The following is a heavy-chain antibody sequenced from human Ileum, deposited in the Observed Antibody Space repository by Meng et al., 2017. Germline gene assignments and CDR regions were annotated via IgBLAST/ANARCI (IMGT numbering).Heavy chain of an antibody. Sequence: GESLKISCAASGFTFSSYVMSWVRQAPGKGLEWVSTLTSSGGATYYSDSVKGRFTISRDNSKNTLYLQMNSLRAEDTAVYSCAKDVPTVFAFDVWGQGTMVTVSS. J-gene: IGHJ3*01. D-gene: IGHD4-17*01. CDR2: LTSSGGAT. CDR1: GFTFSSYV. CDR3: AKDVPTVFAFDV. V-gene: IGHV3-23*01.